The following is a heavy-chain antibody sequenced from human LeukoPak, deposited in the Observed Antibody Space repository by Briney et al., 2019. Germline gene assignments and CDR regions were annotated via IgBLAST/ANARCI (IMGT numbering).Heavy chain of an antibody. CDR3: AKDQDLLDY. Sequence: PGGSLRLSCAASGFTFGSYWMSWVRQAPGKGLECVASIKQDGTEKYYVDSVKGRFTVSRDNAKNSLYLQMNSLRAEDTAVYYCAKDQDLLDYWGQGTLVTVSS. CDR2: IKQDGTEK. J-gene: IGHJ4*02. V-gene: IGHV3-7*01. CDR1: GFTFGSYW.